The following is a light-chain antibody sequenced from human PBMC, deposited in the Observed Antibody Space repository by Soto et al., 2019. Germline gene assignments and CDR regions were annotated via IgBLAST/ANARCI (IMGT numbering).Light chain of an antibody. CDR3: QQRTKWPPSWT. CDR1: ESISTD. J-gene: IGKJ1*01. CDR2: DAS. V-gene: IGKV3-11*01. Sequence: EIMLTQSPATLCLSPGESATISCRATESISTDLAWYQQKPGQAPRLLIYDASKRASGIPVRFSGSGSGTDFTLTISGLEPEDFAVYYCQQRTKWPPSWTFGQGTKVDIK.